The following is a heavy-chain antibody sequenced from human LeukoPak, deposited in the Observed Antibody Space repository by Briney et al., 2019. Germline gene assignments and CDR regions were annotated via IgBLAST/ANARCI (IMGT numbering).Heavy chain of an antibody. D-gene: IGHD6-19*01. Sequence: GGSLRLSCAASGFTFSSYWMSWVRQAPGKGLEWVANIKQDGSEEYYVDSVKGRFTISRDNAKNSLYLQMNSLRAEDTAVYYCARRSGIAVAGAFGYWGQGTLVTVSS. CDR3: ARRSGIAVAGAFGY. V-gene: IGHV3-7*03. J-gene: IGHJ4*02. CDR1: GFTFSSYW. CDR2: IKQDGSEE.